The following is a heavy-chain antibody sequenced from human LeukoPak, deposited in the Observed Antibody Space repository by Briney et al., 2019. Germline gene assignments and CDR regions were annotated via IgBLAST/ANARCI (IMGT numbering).Heavy chain of an antibody. CDR1: GLTFRSYA. CDR3: AKPLRLGTGDAFDI. CDR2: ISYDGRTT. V-gene: IGHV3-30*04. J-gene: IGHJ3*02. Sequence: GGSLRLSCAVSGLTFRSYAMHWVRQAPGKGLEWVSVISYDGRTTYYADSVKGRFTISRDNSKNTLYLQMNSLRAEDTALYYCAKPLRLGTGDAFDIWGQGTMVTVSS. D-gene: IGHD3-16*01.